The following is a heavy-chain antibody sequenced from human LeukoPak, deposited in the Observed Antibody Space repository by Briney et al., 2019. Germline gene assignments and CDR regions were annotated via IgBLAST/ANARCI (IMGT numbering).Heavy chain of an antibody. J-gene: IGHJ4*02. D-gene: IGHD3-16*02. V-gene: IGHV4-38-2*02. Sequence: SETLSLTCTVSGYSISSGYYWGWIRQPPGKGLEWIGSIYYSGSTYYNPSLKSRVTISVDTSKNQFSLKLSSVTAADTAVYYCAKRSGYPVYFDYWGQGTLVTVSS. CDR1: GYSISSGYY. CDR2: IYYSGST. CDR3: AKRSGYPVYFDY.